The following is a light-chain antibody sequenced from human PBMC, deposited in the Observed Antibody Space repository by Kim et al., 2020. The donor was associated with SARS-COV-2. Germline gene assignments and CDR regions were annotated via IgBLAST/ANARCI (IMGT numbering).Light chain of an antibody. V-gene: IGKV1-6*01. CDR2: AAS. Sequence: ASVGDRVTITCRATQAIGSDLGWYQQKPGEAPNLLFFAASYLQSGVPSRFRGSGSGTDFTLTITSLRPADFATYYCLQSHRYPWTFGQGTKVDIK. J-gene: IGKJ1*01. CDR3: LQSHRYPWT. CDR1: QAIGSD.